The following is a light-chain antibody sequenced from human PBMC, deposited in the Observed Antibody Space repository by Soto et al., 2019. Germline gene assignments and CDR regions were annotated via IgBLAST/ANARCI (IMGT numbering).Light chain of an antibody. CDR3: QQYDNYWT. Sequence: DIQMTQSPATLSATAGDRVTITCRASQSISSRLAWYQHKPGKAPKLLIYDASNLGSGVPSRFSGSGSGTEFSLTSSNLQHDDCVTYYCQQYDNYWTFGQGTRVEIK. V-gene: IGKV1-5*01. CDR2: DAS. J-gene: IGKJ1*01. CDR1: QSISSR.